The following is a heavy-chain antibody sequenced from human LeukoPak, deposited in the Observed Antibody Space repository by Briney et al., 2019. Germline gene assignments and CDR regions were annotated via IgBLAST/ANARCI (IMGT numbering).Heavy chain of an antibody. CDR2: ISGSGGST. D-gene: IGHD6-13*01. CDR3: AKDGAYSSRLNAFDI. V-gene: IGHV3-23*01. CDR1: GFTFSSYA. Sequence: GGSLRLSCAASGFTFSSYAMSWVRQAPGKGLEWASAISGSGGSTYYADSVKGRFTISRDNSKNTLYPQMNSLRAEDTAVYCCAKDGAYSSRLNAFDIWGQGTMVTVSS. J-gene: IGHJ3*02.